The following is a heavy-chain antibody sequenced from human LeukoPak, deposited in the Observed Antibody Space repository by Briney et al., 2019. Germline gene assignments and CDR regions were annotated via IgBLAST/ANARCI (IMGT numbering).Heavy chain of an antibody. CDR2: IYSGGST. CDR3: ARDRYCSGGSCPLGY. V-gene: IGHV3-53*01. J-gene: IGHJ4*02. Sequence: GGSLRLSCAASGFTVSSNYMSWVRHAPGRGLEWVSVIYSGGSTYYADSVKGRFTISRDNSKNTLYLQMNSLRAEDTAVYYCARDRYCSGGSCPLGYWGQGTLVTVSA. CDR1: GFTVSSNY. D-gene: IGHD2-15*01.